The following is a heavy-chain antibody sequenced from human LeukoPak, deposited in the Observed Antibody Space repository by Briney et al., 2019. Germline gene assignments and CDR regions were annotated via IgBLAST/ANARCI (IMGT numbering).Heavy chain of an antibody. D-gene: IGHD2-2*01. J-gene: IGHJ3*02. V-gene: IGHV4-34*01. CDR1: GGSFSGYY. CDR2: INHSGST. CDR3: AREGYCSTTSCYMYAFHI. Sequence: SETLSLTCAVYGGSFSGYYWSWIRQPPGKGLEWIGEINHSGSTNYNPSLKSRVTISVDMSKNQFSLKVNSVTAADTAVYYCAREGYCSTTSCYMYAFHIWGPGTMVTVSS.